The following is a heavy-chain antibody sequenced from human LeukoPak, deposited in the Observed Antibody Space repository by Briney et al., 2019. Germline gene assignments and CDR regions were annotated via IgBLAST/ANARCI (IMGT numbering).Heavy chain of an antibody. D-gene: IGHD3-22*01. CDR1: GGSFSGYY. Sequence: TSETLSLTCAVYGGSFSGYYWSWIRQPPGKGLEWIGEINHSGSTNYNPSLKSRVTISLDTSKNQFSLKLSSVTAADTAVYYCARPYYYDSRVDPWGQGTLVTVSS. V-gene: IGHV4-34*01. CDR3: ARPYYYDSRVDP. CDR2: INHSGST. J-gene: IGHJ5*02.